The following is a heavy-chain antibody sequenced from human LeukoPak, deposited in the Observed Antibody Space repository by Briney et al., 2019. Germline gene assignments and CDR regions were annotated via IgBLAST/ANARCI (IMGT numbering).Heavy chain of an antibody. D-gene: IGHD3-10*01. J-gene: IGHJ4*02. CDR1: GFTFSSYA. Sequence: GGSLRLSCAASGFTFSSYAMSWVRQAPGKGLEWVSAISGSGGSTYYADSVKGRFTISRDNSKSTLYLQMNSLRAEDTAVYYCARDGVRNFDYWGQGTLVTVSS. CDR2: ISGSGGST. CDR3: ARDGVRNFDY. V-gene: IGHV3-23*01.